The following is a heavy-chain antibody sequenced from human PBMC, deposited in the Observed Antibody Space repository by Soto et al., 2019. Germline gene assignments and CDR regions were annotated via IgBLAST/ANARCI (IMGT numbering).Heavy chain of an antibody. CDR2: INHSGRV. J-gene: IGHJ5*01. D-gene: IGHD3-22*01. Sequence: KPSETLSLTCAVYGGSFSGHSWTWIRQSPGKGLEWIGDINHSGRVNYSPSLKSRVTISLDTSKNQFSLTLSAVTAADTAMYYCSTRAYDTNGYYRFDPWGQGPLVTVSS. CDR1: GGSFSGHS. CDR3: STRAYDTNGYYRFDP. V-gene: IGHV4-34*01.